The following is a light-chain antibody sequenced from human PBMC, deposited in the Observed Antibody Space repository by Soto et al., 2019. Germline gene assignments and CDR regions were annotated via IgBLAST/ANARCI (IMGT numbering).Light chain of an antibody. CDR2: DAS. V-gene: IGKV3-11*01. Sequence: EIVLTQSPATLSLSPGESATLSCRASHSVSSSLPCCEQTPGQASRLLIYDASNRGIGILARLRATGSGTDVTHTISSRESEDVAVYYCQQRNDWPPPVAQGTRLEIK. CDR3: QQRNDWPPP. CDR1: HSVSSS. J-gene: IGKJ5*01.